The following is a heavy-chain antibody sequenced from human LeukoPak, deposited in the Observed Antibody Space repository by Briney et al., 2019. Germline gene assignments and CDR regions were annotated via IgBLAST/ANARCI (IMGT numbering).Heavy chain of an antibody. CDR1: GFSFGTSD. Sequence: PGGSLRLSCAASGFSFGTSDMNWVRPAPGKGLEWVSYITGSSDTIFYADSVKGRFTISRDNSKNTLYLQMNSLRAEDTAVYYCARLDVDRYYYYGMDVWGQGTTVTVSS. J-gene: IGHJ6*02. V-gene: IGHV3-48*01. D-gene: IGHD5-24*01. CDR3: ARLDVDRYYYYGMDV. CDR2: ITGSSDTI.